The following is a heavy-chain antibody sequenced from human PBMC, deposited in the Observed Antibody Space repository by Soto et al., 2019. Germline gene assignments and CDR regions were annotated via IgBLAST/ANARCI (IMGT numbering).Heavy chain of an antibody. J-gene: IGHJ6*02. Sequence: ASVKVSCKASGYTFTSYGISWVRQAPGQGLEWMGWISAYNGNTNYAQKLQGRVTMTTDTSTSTAYMELRSLRSDDTAVYYCARPIAEENKYYYYGMDVWGQGTTVTVSS. CDR1: GYTFTSYG. D-gene: IGHD2-21*01. CDR2: ISAYNGNT. CDR3: ARPIAEENKYYYYGMDV. V-gene: IGHV1-18*01.